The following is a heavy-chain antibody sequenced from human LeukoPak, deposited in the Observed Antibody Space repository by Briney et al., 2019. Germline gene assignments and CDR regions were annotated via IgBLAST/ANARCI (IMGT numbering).Heavy chain of an antibody. CDR3: AKDHIRRDGYSDFDY. J-gene: IGHJ4*02. D-gene: IGHD5-24*01. V-gene: IGHV3-23*01. CDR1: GFTFSSYA. Sequence: PGGSLRLSCAASGFTFSSYAMSWVRQAPGKGLEWVSGISDSGTGTYYADSVKGRFTNSRDNSKNTLFLQMNSLRAEDTAVYYCAKDHIRRDGYSDFDYWGQGTLVTVSS. CDR2: ISDSGTGT.